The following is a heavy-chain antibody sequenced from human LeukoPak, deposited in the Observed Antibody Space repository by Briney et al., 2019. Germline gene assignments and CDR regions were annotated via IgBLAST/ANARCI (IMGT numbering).Heavy chain of an antibody. Sequence: GGSLRLSCGASGFTFSNYWMNWVRQAPGKGLEWVANIKPDGSEKFYVDSVKGRFTISRDNAKNSLYLQMNSLRAEDAAVCYCAKEGAYPIITYDSWGQGTLVTVSS. CDR3: AKEGAYPIITYDS. V-gene: IGHV3-7*01. D-gene: IGHD3-10*01. CDR1: GFTFSNYW. CDR2: IKPDGSEK. J-gene: IGHJ5*01.